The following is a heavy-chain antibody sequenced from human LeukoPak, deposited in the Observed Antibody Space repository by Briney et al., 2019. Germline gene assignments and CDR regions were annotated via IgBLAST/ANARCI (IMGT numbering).Heavy chain of an antibody. CDR1: GGTFSSYA. J-gene: IGHJ4*02. V-gene: IGHV1-69*01. CDR2: IIPIFGTA. D-gene: IGHD2-21*01. Sequence: SVKVSCKASGGTFSSYAISWVRQAPGQGLEWMGGIIPIFGTANYAQKFQGRVTITADESTSTAYMELSSLRSEDTAVYYCARGPTYCGGDCYSDWGQGTLVTVSS. CDR3: ARGPTYCGGDCYSD.